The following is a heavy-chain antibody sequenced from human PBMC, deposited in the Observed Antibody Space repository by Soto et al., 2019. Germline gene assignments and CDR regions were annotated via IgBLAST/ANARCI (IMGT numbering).Heavy chain of an antibody. CDR3: ARDVLGDSSGCSDY. CDR1: GFTFRNYG. Sequence: ESGGGVVQPGRSLRLSCAASGFTFRNYGMHWVRQAPGKGLEWVAVIWDDGNNKYYADSVKGRFTISRDNSKNTLYLQMNSLRVEDTAVYYCARDVLGDSSGCSDYWGQGTLVTVSS. CDR2: IWDDGNNK. V-gene: IGHV3-33*01. J-gene: IGHJ4*02. D-gene: IGHD6-19*01.